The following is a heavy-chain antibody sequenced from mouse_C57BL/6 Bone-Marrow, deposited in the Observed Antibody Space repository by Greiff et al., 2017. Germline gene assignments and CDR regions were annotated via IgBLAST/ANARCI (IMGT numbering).Heavy chain of an antibody. CDR3: ARFITTVVATGEYAMDY. CDR1: GYTFTSYW. V-gene: IGHV1-55*01. CDR2: IYPGSGST. J-gene: IGHJ4*01. Sequence: VQLQQPGAELVKPGASVKMSCKASGYTFTSYWITWVKQRPGQGLEWIGDIYPGSGSTNYNEKFKSKATLTVDTSSSTAYMQLSSLTSEDSAVYYCARFITTVVATGEYAMDYWGQGTSVTVSS. D-gene: IGHD1-1*01.